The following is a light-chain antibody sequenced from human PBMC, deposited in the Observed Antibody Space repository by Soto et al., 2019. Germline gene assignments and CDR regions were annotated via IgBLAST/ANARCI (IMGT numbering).Light chain of an antibody. CDR3: MQAVQTPLT. CDR2: LGS. J-gene: IGKJ4*01. V-gene: IGKV2-28*01. Sequence: VLTQSPLSLPVTPGEPASISCRSSQSLLHRNGYNYLDWYLQKPGQSPLLLIHLGSHRASGVPDRFSGSGSGTDFTLKISRVEAEDVGVYYCMQAVQTPLTFGGGTKVEIK. CDR1: QSLLHRNGYNY.